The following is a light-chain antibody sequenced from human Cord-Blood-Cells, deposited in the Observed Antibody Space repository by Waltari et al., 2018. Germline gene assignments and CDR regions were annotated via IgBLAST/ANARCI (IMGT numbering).Light chain of an antibody. J-gene: IGLJ3*02. CDR1: NIGSKS. V-gene: IGLV3-21*04. Sequence: SYVLTQPPSVSVAPGKTARITCGGNNIGSKSVHWYQQKPGQAPVLVIYYASDRPSGIPDRFSGANAGNTATLTISRVEAGDEADYYCQVWDSSSDHRVFGGGTKLTVL. CDR3: QVWDSSSDHRV. CDR2: YAS.